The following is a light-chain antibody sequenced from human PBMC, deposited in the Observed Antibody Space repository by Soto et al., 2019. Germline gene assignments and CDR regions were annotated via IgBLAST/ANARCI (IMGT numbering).Light chain of an antibody. CDR2: KAS. J-gene: IGKJ1*01. CDR1: QTISSW. CDR3: QHYNSYSGA. V-gene: IGKV1-5*03. Sequence: DIQMTQSPSTLSGSVGDRVTITCRASQTISSWVAWYQQKPGKAPKLLIYKASTLKSGVPSRFSGSGSGTEFTLTISSLQPDDFATYYCQHYNSYSGAFGQGPKVELK.